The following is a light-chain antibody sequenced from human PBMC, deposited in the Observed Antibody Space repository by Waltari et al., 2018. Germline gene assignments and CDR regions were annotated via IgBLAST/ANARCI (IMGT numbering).Light chain of an antibody. CDR2: EVS. V-gene: IGLV2-8*01. Sequence: QSALTQPPSASGSPGQSVTISCTGTSSAGGGFDYGPWDQQPPGKVPRLMIYEVSKRPSGVPDRFSGSKSGNTASLTVSGLQVEDEADYYCSSFAGSSQMLFGGGTKLTVL. CDR3: SSFAGSSQML. J-gene: IGLJ2*01. CDR1: SSAGGGFDY.